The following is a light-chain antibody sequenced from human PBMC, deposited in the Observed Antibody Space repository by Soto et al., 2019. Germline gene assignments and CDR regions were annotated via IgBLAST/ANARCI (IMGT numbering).Light chain of an antibody. CDR3: QSYDTRLSGSV. V-gene: IGLV1-40*01. Sequence: QSALTQPPSVSGAPGQRVTISCSGGSSNIGAGYNVHWYRQLPGAAPKVLIYANSNRPSGVPDRFTGSKSGTSASLAITGLHAEDEADYYCQSYDTRLSGSVFGGGTKLTVL. CDR1: SSNIGAGYN. CDR2: ANS. J-gene: IGLJ2*01.